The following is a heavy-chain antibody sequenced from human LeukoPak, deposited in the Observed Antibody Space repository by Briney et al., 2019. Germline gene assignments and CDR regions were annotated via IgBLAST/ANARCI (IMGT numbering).Heavy chain of an antibody. V-gene: IGHV3-11*01. CDR2: ISSSGSTI. CDR1: GFTFSDYY. J-gene: IGHJ3*02. Sequence: GGSLRLSCAASGFTFSDYYMSWIRQAPGKGLEWVSYISSSGSTIYYADSVKGRFTISRDNAKNSLYLQMNSLRAEDTAVYYCAKLWVGASRDAFDIWGQGTMVTVSS. D-gene: IGHD1-26*01. CDR3: AKLWVGASRDAFDI.